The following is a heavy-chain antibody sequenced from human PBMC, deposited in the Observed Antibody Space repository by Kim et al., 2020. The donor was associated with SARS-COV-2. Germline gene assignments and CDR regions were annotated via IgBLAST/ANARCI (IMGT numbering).Heavy chain of an antibody. J-gene: IGHJ4*02. D-gene: IGHD2-15*01. V-gene: IGHV3-23*01. CDR3: AKAGCSGGNCYRPPDD. CDR2: ISGDGTGT. CDR1: GFTFSSYA. Sequence: GGSLRLSCAASGFTFSSYAMSWVRQPPGKGLEWVSLISGDGTGTYYAGSVKGRFTISRDNSKNTLYLQMNSLRAEDTAVYYCAKAGCSGGNCYRPPDDWGQGTLATVSS.